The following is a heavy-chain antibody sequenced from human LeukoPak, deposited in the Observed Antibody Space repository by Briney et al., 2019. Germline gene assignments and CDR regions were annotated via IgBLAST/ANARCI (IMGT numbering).Heavy chain of an antibody. J-gene: IGHJ4*02. Sequence: PSETLSLTCTVSGGSISSSSYYWSWIRQPPGKGLEWIGYIYYSGSTNYNPSLKSRVTISVDTSKNQFSLKLSSVTAADTAVYYCARGGYYYDSSGPRPLPSWVFDYWGQGTLVTVSS. CDR2: IYYSGST. CDR3: ARGGYYYDSSGPRPLPSWVFDY. D-gene: IGHD3-22*01. CDR1: GGSISSSSYY. V-gene: IGHV4-61*01.